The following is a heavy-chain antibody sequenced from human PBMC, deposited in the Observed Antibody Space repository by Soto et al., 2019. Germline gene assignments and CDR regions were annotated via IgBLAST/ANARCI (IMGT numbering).Heavy chain of an antibody. J-gene: IGHJ6*03. CDR2: ISAYNGNT. Sequence: ASVKVSCKASGYTFTSYGISWVRQAPGQGLEWMGWISAYNGNTNYAQKLQGRVTMTTDTSTSTAYMELRSLRSDDTAVYYCARDKRFLEWLFSKYYYYYMDVWGKGTTVTVSS. D-gene: IGHD3-3*01. CDR3: ARDKRFLEWLFSKYYYYYMDV. V-gene: IGHV1-18*01. CDR1: GYTFTSYG.